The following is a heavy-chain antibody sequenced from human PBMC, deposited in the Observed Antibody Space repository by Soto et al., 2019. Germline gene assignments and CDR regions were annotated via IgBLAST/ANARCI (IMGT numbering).Heavy chain of an antibody. CDR3: ARDPYSYGPKFGYFDY. D-gene: IGHD5-18*01. CDR2: ISFDGSNK. Sequence: QVQLVESGGGVVQPGRSLRLSCAASGFTFSSYAMHWVHQAPGKGLEWVAVISFDGSNKYYADSVKGRFTISRDNSKNTLYLQMNSLRGEDTAVYYCARDPYSYGPKFGYFDYWGQGTLVTVSS. CDR1: GFTFSSYA. J-gene: IGHJ4*02. V-gene: IGHV3-30-3*01.